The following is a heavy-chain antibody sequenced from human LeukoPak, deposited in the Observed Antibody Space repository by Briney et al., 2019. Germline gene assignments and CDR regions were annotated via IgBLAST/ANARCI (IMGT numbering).Heavy chain of an antibody. CDR3: ARDLGFCSSTSCYPWFDP. D-gene: IGHD2-2*01. Sequence: PSETLSLTCTVSGGSISSYYWSWIRQPPGKGLEWIGYVYYSGISNYNLSLKSRVTISVDTSKNQFSLKLNSVTAADTAVYYCARDLGFCSSTSCYPWFDPWGQGTLVIVSS. J-gene: IGHJ5*02. CDR1: GGSISSYY. CDR2: VYYSGIS. V-gene: IGHV4-59*01.